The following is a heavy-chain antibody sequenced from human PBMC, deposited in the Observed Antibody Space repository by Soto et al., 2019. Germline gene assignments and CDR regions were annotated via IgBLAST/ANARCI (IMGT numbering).Heavy chain of an antibody. CDR1: GFTFSSYS. Sequence: EVQLVESGGGLVKPGGSLRLSCAASGFTFSSYSMNWVRQAPGKGLEWVSSISSSSSYIYYADSVKGRFTISRDNAKNSLYLQMNSLRAEDTAVYYCAREDRGVVWDFDYCGQGTLVTVSS. V-gene: IGHV3-21*01. CDR3: AREDRGVVWDFDY. CDR2: ISSSSSYI. D-gene: IGHD1-26*01. J-gene: IGHJ4*02.